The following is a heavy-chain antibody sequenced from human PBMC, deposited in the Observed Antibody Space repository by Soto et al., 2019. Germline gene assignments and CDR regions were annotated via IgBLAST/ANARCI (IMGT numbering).Heavy chain of an antibody. CDR2: ISYDGSNK. J-gene: IGHJ4*02. V-gene: IGHV3-30-3*01. CDR3: ARDATSQLWLFDY. CDR1: GFTFSSYA. D-gene: IGHD5-18*01. Sequence: QVQLVESGGGVVQPGRSLRLSCAASGFTFSSYAMHWVRQAPGKGLEWVAVISYDGSNKYYADSVKGRFTISRDNSKNTLYLQMHSLRAEDTAVYYCARDATSQLWLFDYWGQETLVTVSS.